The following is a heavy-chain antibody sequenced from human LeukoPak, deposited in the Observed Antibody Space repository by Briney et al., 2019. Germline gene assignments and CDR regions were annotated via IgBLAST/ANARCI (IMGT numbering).Heavy chain of an antibody. CDR3: VKNRKPYYYDILTDYPYVFDI. CDR1: GFTFSSYS. CDR2: ISSSSSYI. Sequence: GGSLRLSCAASGFTFSSYSMNWVRQAPGKGLEWVSSISSSSSYIYYADSVKGRFTISRDNAKNSLYLQMNSLRAEDTAVYYCVKNRKPYYYDILTDYPYVFDIWGQGTMVIVSS. V-gene: IGHV3-21*01. J-gene: IGHJ3*02. D-gene: IGHD3-9*01.